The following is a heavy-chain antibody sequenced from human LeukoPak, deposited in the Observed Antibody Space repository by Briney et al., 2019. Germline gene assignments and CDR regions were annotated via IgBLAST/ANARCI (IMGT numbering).Heavy chain of an antibody. CDR2: FYYSGST. D-gene: IGHD6-13*01. Sequence: SETLSLTCTVSGVYISSSYWSWIRQPPGKGLEWIAYFYYSGSTNYNPSLQSRVTISVDTSRNQFSLNLSSVTAADTAVYYCARHANAYSSSWFDYWGQGTLVTVSS. CDR1: GVYISSSY. J-gene: IGHJ4*02. V-gene: IGHV4-59*08. CDR3: ARHANAYSSSWFDY.